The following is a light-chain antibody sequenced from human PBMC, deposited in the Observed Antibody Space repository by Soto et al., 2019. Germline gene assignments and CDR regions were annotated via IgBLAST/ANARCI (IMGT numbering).Light chain of an antibody. CDR1: QSVSGN. Sequence: EIVMRQSPATLSVSAGERATLXXRASQSVSGNLAWYQQKPGKAPRIXLHCATTRATGIPARFSGSGSVTEFTLTSSSLHSEDFAVYYCQQYNNWPRTFGQGTKVEIK. CDR2: CAT. J-gene: IGKJ1*01. CDR3: QQYNNWPRT. V-gene: IGKV3-15*01.